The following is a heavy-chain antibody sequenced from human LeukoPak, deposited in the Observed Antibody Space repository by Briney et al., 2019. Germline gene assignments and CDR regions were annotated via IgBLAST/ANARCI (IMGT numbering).Heavy chain of an antibody. J-gene: IGHJ5*02. CDR2: IYTSGST. Sequence: PSETLSLTCAVYGGSFSGYYWSWIRQVAGKGLEWIGRIYTSGSTNYNPSLKSRVTMSVDTSKNQFSLKLTSVTAADTAVYYCARSPYSSSWYPFAPWGQGTPVTVSS. CDR3: ARSPYSSSWYPFAP. D-gene: IGHD6-13*01. V-gene: IGHV4-59*10. CDR1: GGSFSGYY.